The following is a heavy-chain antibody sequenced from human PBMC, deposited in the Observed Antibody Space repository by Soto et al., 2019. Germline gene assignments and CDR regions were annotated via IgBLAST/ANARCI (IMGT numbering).Heavy chain of an antibody. Sequence: GASVKVSCKASGYTFNTYGFTWVRQAPGQGLEWMGWIGAHNGDTNYVQKFQGRVTMTTETSTTTSYMELRNLTSDDTAVYYCARDSPITMVRGVPILTYGMDVWGQGTTVTVSS. CDR1: GYTFNTYG. D-gene: IGHD3-10*01. V-gene: IGHV1-18*01. CDR3: ARDSPITMVRGVPILTYGMDV. J-gene: IGHJ6*02. CDR2: IGAHNGDT.